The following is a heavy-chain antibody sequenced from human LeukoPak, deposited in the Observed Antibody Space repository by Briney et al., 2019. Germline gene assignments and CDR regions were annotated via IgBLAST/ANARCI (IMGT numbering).Heavy chain of an antibody. Sequence: SSETLSPTCTVSGGSISTSSYYWGWIRQPPGKGLEWIGSIYYSGSTYYNPSLKSRVTISVDTSKNQFSLKLSSVTAADTAVYYCARRLGPFDYWGQGTLVTVSS. CDR3: ARRLGPFDY. CDR2: IYYSGST. V-gene: IGHV4-39*01. CDR1: GGSISTSSYY. D-gene: IGHD7-27*01. J-gene: IGHJ4*02.